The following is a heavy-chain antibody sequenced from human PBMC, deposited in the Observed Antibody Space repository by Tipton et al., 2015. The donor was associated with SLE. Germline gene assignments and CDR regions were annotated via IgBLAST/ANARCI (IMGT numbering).Heavy chain of an antibody. CDR2: VYYDGRT. Sequence: TLSLTCSVSGGSIRSRNYYWGWFRQPPGKGPEGIASVYYDGRTYYNPSFQSRVTISGDTSKNQFTLKVTSVTAADTAVYYCARGIGITGTTEYWGQGTLVTVSS. CDR1: GGSIRSRNYY. CDR3: ARGIGITGTTEY. V-gene: IGHV4-39*06. D-gene: IGHD1-7*01. J-gene: IGHJ4*02.